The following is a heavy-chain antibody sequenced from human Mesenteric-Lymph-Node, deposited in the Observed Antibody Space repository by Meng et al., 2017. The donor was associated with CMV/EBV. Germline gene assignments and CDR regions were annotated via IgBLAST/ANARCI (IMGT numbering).Heavy chain of an antibody. D-gene: IGHD3-10*01. J-gene: IGHJ4*02. CDR3: AHTMLAPGSGSYYVDY. CDR2: IYWDDDK. Sequence: LRITRGVGWGWIRQRPGKALEWLALIYWDDDKRYSPSLKSRLTITKDTSKNQVVLTMTNMDPVDTATYYCAHTMLAPGSGSYYVDYWGQGTLVTVSS. CDR1: LRITRGVG. V-gene: IGHV2-5*02.